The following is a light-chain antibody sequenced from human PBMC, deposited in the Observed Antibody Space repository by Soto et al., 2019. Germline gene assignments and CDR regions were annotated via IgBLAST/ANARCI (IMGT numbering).Light chain of an antibody. CDR2: DVT. Sequence: QSALTQPASVSGSPGQSITISCTGTTSDVGGYNYVSWYQQHPGTAPKLIIYDVTHRPSGVSNRFSGSKSGNTASLTISGLQADDEANYYCGSCTDSSTLGVFGGGTKVTVL. J-gene: IGLJ2*01. CDR1: TSDVGGYNY. V-gene: IGLV2-14*03. CDR3: GSCTDSSTLGV.